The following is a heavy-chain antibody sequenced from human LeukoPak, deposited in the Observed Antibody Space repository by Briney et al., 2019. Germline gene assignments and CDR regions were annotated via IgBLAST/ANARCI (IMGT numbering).Heavy chain of an antibody. Sequence: ASVKVSCKASGYTFTSYGISWVRQAPGQGLEWMGWISAYNGNTNYAQKLQGRVTMTTDTSTSTAYMELRSLRSDDPAVYYCASTYCSSTSCDYMDVWGKGTTVTVSS. D-gene: IGHD2-2*01. J-gene: IGHJ6*03. CDR1: GYTFTSYG. CDR3: ASTYCSSTSCDYMDV. V-gene: IGHV1-18*01. CDR2: ISAYNGNT.